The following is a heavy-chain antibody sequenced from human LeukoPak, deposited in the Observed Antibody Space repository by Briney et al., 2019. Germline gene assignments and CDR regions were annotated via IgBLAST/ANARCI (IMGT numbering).Heavy chain of an antibody. J-gene: IGHJ5*02. CDR1: GGSISSSNYY. CDR3: ARHIRDIVVEFGP. CDR2: IYYSGST. V-gene: IGHV4-39*01. Sequence: SETLSLTCTVSGGSISSSNYYWGWVRQSPGKGLEWIGSIYYSGSTYYNPSLKSRVTISEDTSKNQFSLNLSSVTAADTAVYYCARHIRDIVVEFGPWGQGTLVTVSS. D-gene: IGHD2-15*01.